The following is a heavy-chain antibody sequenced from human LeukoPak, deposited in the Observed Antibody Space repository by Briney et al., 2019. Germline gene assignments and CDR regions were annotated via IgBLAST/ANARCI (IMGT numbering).Heavy chain of an antibody. CDR1: GFTFSDYY. CDR2: ISSSGSTI. CDR3: ARSRPSRYCSGGSCTHHAFDI. D-gene: IGHD2-15*01. V-gene: IGHV3-11*04. Sequence: GGSLRLSCAASGFTFSDYYMSWIRQAPGKGLEWVSYISSSGSTIYYADSVKVRFTISRGNAKNSLYLQMNSLRAEDTAVYYCARSRPSRYCSGGSCTHHAFDIWGQGTMVTVSS. J-gene: IGHJ3*02.